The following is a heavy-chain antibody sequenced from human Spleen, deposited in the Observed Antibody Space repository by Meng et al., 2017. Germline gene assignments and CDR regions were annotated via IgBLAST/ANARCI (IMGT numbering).Heavy chain of an antibody. V-gene: IGHV4-34*01. D-gene: IGHD4-11*01. CDR1: GGSFSYYY. J-gene: IGHJ4*02. CDR2: INHSGST. CDR3: ARGPTTMAHDFDY. Sequence: VQIQQLGSGLLMPSETLSLTCVVSGGSFSYYYWSWIRQPPGKGLEWIGEINHSGSTNYNPSLESRATISVDTSQNNLSLKLSSVTAADSAVYYCARGPTTMAHDFDYWGQGTLVTVSS.